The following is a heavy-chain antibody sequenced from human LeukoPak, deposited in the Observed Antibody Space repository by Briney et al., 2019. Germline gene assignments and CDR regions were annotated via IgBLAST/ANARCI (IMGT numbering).Heavy chain of an antibody. D-gene: IGHD4-17*01. V-gene: IGHV3-74*01. CDR3: ARDRTTVTLLDN. CDR1: GFTFTSVW. Sequence: GGSLRLSCAASGFTFTSVWMHWFRQAPGRGLVWISRISTDGAVTGYADSVKGRFTISRDNAKNTLYLQMNSLRAEDTAVYYCARDRTTVTLLDNWGQGALVTVSS. CDR2: ISTDGAVT. J-gene: IGHJ4*02.